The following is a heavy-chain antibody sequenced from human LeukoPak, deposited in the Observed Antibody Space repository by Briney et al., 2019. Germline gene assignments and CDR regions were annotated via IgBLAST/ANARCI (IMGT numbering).Heavy chain of an antibody. J-gene: IGHJ6*03. D-gene: IGHD6-13*01. CDR3: ARTPGYSSSWYLSYYYSYMDV. CDR1: GYTFTCYY. V-gene: IGHV1-2*02. Sequence: SSVKVSRKASGYTFTCYYIHEVRQAPGQGLEWVGWSNPNSGGTDDEQKFQGRVTMTRDTSISTAYMELSRLRSDDTAVYYCARTPGYSSSWYLSYYYSYMDVWGKGTTVTVSS. CDR2: SNPNSGGT.